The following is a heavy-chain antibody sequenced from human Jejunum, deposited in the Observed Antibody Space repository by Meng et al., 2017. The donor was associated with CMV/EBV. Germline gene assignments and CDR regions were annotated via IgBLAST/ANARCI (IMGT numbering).Heavy chain of an antibody. CDR1: GLPFMSYR. V-gene: IGHV3-74*01. Sequence: CAASGLPFMSYRMHWVRQAPGKGLLWVSRISTDGNSATYADSVKGRFTISRDNAKNTLYLQMSNLRAEDTAVYYCAAGFNRADYWGQGTLVTVSS. D-gene: IGHD1-14*01. CDR3: AAGFNRADY. J-gene: IGHJ4*02. CDR2: ISTDGNSA.